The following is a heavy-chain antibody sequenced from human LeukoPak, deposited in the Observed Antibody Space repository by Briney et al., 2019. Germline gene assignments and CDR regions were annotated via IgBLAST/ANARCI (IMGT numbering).Heavy chain of an antibody. Sequence: PSETLSLTCTVSGGSISSYYWSWIRQPPGKGLEWNGYIYYSGSTNYNPSLKSRVTISVDTSKNQFSLKLSSVTAADTAVYYCARGDYGDHNYYYYGMDVWGQGTTVTVSS. CDR2: IYYSGST. J-gene: IGHJ6*02. V-gene: IGHV4-59*01. CDR3: ARGDYGDHNYYYYGMDV. CDR1: GGSISSYY. D-gene: IGHD4-17*01.